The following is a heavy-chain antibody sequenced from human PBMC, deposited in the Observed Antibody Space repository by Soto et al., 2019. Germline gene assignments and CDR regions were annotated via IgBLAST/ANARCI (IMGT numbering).Heavy chain of an antibody. D-gene: IGHD3-10*01. CDR1: GFTFSSYG. CDR2: IWYDGSNK. Sequence: GSLRLSCAASGFTFSSYGMHWVRQAPGKGLEWVAVIWYDGSNKYYADSVKGRFTISRDNSKNTLYLQMNSLRAEDTAVYYCARRPTQTYYYGSGSYYSDDYYYGMDVWGQGTTVTVSS. V-gene: IGHV3-33*01. CDR3: ARRPTQTYYYGSGSYYSDDYYYGMDV. J-gene: IGHJ6*02.